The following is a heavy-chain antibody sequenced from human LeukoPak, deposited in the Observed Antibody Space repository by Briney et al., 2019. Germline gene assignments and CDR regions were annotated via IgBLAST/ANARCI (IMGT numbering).Heavy chain of an antibody. CDR3: ARDGYYYGSGSYPGTVDDAFDI. D-gene: IGHD3-10*01. V-gene: IGHV3-7*03. CDR1: GFTLSSYW. Sequence: GGSLRLSCAASGFTLSSYWMSWVRQAPGKGLEWVANIKQDGSEKYYVDSVKGRFTISRDNAKNSLYLHMNSLRAEDTAVYYCARDGYYYGSGSYPGTVDDAFDIWGQGTMVTVSS. CDR2: IKQDGSEK. J-gene: IGHJ3*02.